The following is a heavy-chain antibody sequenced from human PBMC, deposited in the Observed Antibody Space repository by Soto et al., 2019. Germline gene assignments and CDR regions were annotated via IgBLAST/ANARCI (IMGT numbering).Heavy chain of an antibody. CDR1: GYTFTYRY. CDR3: ASSLGDHYYYGMDV. Sequence: QMQLVQSGAEVKKTGSSVKVSCKASGYTFTYRYLHWVRQAPGQALEWMGWITPFNGNTNYAQKFQDRATSTRDRSMSTAYMELSSLRSEDTAMYYCASSLGDHYYYGMDVWGQGTTVPVSS. D-gene: IGHD3-16*01. V-gene: IGHV1-45*02. J-gene: IGHJ6*02. CDR2: ITPFNGNT.